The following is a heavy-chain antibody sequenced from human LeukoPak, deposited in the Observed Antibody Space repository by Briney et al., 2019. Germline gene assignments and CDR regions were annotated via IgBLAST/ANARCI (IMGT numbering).Heavy chain of an antibody. CDR1: GYTFTSYD. J-gene: IGHJ4*02. V-gene: IGHV1-8*01. CDR3: ARVITMVRGVLGY. D-gene: IGHD3-10*01. Sequence: ASVKVSCKASGYTFTSYDINWVRQATGQGLEWMGWMNPNSGNTGYAQKVQGRVTMTRNTSISTAYMELSSLRSEDTAVYYCARVITMVRGVLGYWGQGTLVTVSS. CDR2: MNPNSGNT.